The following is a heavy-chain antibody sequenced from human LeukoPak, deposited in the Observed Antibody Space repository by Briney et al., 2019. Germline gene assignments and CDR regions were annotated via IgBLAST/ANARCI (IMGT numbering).Heavy chain of an antibody. D-gene: IGHD5-18*01. CDR3: ARGAALQLWFSY. J-gene: IGHJ4*02. CDR2: IIPIFGRA. CDR1: GGTFTSYA. Sequence: SVKVSCKASGGTFTSYAISRVRQAHGQGLEWKGGIIPIFGRANYAQKFQGRVTITADKSTSTAYMELSSLRSEDTAVYYCARGAALQLWFSYWGQGTLVTVSS. V-gene: IGHV1-69*06.